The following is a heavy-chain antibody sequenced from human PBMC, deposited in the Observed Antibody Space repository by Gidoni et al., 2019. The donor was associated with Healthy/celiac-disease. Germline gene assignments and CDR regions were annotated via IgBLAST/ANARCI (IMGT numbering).Heavy chain of an antibody. CDR1: GFTFISYA. V-gene: IGHV3-30-3*01. J-gene: IGHJ4*02. D-gene: IGHD2-15*01. CDR3: ARGSAGVVVVAAPGY. CDR2: ISYDGSNK. Sequence: QVHLVESGGGVVQPGRSLTLSFASSGFTFISYAMHWVRQAPGKGLEWVAVISYDGSNKYYADSVKGRFTIARENSKNTLYLQMNSLRAEDTAVYYCARGSAGVVVVAAPGYWGQGTLVTVSS.